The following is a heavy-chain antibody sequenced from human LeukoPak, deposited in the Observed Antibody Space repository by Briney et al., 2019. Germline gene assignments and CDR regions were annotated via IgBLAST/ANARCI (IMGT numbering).Heavy chain of an antibody. CDR2: IYYSGST. J-gene: IGHJ4*02. D-gene: IGHD5-24*01. Sequence: SETLTLTCTVSGGSISSGGYYWSWIRQHPGKGLEWIGYIYYSGSTYYNPSLKSRVTISVDTSKNQFSLKLSSVTAADTAVYYCARGDSRDGYHLRYWGQGTLVTVSS. CDR1: GGSISSGGYY. V-gene: IGHV4-31*03. CDR3: ARGDSRDGYHLRY.